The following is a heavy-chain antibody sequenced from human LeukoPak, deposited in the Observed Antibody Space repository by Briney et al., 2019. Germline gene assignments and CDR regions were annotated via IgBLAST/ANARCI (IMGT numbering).Heavy chain of an antibody. CDR3: ARGLGYYDFWSGYHGFN. CDR1: GYTFTSYD. V-gene: IGHV1-8*01. CDR2: MNPNSGNT. D-gene: IGHD3-3*01. Sequence: GASVKVSCKASGYTFTSYDINWVRQATGQGLEWMGWMNPNSGNTGYAQKFQGRVTMTRNTSISTAYMELSSLRSEDTAVYYCARGLGYYDFWSGYHGFNWGQGTLVTVSS. J-gene: IGHJ4*02.